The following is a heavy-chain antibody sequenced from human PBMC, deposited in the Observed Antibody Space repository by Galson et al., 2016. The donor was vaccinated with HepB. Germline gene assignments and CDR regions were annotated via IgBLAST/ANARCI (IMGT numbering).Heavy chain of an antibody. Sequence: SVKVSCKASGYMFISYGISWVRQAPGQGLEWMGWISTFNGKTDFARKFQGRVTMTTDTSTNTALMDLRSLRSDDTAVYYCARGVGGVGDYSEGYYYPYYMDCWGTGTTVTVTS. V-gene: IGHV1-18*04. CDR1: GYMFISYG. J-gene: IGHJ6*03. CDR2: ISTFNGKT. D-gene: IGHD3-16*01. CDR3: ARGVGGVGDYSEGYYYPYYMDC.